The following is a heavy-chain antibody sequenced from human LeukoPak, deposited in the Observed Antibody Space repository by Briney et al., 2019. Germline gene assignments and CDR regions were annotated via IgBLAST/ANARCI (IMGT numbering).Heavy chain of an antibody. CDR1: GYTFTGYY. J-gene: IGHJ4*02. Sequence: ASVKVSCKASGYTFTGYYLFWVRQAPGQGLEWMGWINPNSGETNYAQRFQGRVTMTWDTSISTASINTAYMELSRLRSDDTAVYYCARYSRVHRNYYGSGRGVYFDYWGQGTLVTVSS. CDR2: INPNSGET. CDR3: ARYSRVHRNYYGSGRGVYFDY. D-gene: IGHD3-10*01. V-gene: IGHV1-2*02.